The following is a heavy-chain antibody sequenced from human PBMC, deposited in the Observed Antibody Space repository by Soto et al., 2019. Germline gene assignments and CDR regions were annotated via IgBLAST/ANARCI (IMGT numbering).Heavy chain of an antibody. D-gene: IGHD6-13*01. V-gene: IGHV5-10-1*01. CDR2: IDPSDSYT. CDR1: GYSFTSYW. Sequence: LKISCKGSGYSFTSYWISWVRQMPGKGLEWMGRIDPSDSYTNYSPSFQGHVTISADKSISTAYLQWSSLKASDTAMYYCARLVIAAAGPSNRMDVWGQGTTVTVSS. CDR3: ARLVIAAAGPSNRMDV. J-gene: IGHJ6*02.